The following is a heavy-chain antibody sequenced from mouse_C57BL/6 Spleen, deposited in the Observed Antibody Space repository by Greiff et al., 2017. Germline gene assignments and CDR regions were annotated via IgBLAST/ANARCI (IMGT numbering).Heavy chain of an antibody. CDR3: TRERAWFAY. CDR2: IDPETGGT. V-gene: IGHV1-15*01. Sequence: QVQLQQSGAELVRPGASVTLSCKASGYTFTDYEMHWVKQTPVHGLEWIGAIDPETGGTAYNQKFKGKAKLTADKSSSTAYMELRSLTSEDSAVYYCTRERAWFAYWGQGTLVTVSA. CDR1: GYTFTDYE. J-gene: IGHJ3*01.